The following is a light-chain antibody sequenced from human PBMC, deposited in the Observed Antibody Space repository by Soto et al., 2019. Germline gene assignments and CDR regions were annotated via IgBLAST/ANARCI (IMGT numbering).Light chain of an antibody. CDR3: SSYAGSTHVV. V-gene: IGLV2-8*01. J-gene: IGLJ2*01. CDR1: SSDVGGYNY. CDR2: EVS. Sequence: QSVLTQPPSASGSPGQSVTISCTGTSSDVGGYNYVSWYQQHPGKAPKLMIYEVSKRPSGVPDRFSGSKSDNTASLTVSGLQAEDEADYYCSSYAGSTHVVFGGGTKLTVL.